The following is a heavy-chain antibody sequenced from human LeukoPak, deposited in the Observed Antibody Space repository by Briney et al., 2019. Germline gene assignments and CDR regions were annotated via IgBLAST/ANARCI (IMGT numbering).Heavy chain of an antibody. V-gene: IGHV1-24*01. Sequence: ASVKVSCKVSGYTLTELSMHWVRQAPGKGLEWMGGFDPEDGETIYAQKFQGRVTMTEDTSTDTAYMELSSLRSEDTAVYYCATSGNGGYDYARDYYGMDVWGQGTTVTVSS. CDR3: ATSGNGGYDYARDYYGMDV. D-gene: IGHD5-12*01. CDR1: GYTLTELS. CDR2: FDPEDGET. J-gene: IGHJ6*02.